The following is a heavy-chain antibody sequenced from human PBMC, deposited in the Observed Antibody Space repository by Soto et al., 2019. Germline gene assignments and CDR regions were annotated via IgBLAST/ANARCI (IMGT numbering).Heavy chain of an antibody. D-gene: IGHD5-18*01. Sequence: ASVKVSCKASGYTFTSYYMHWVRQAPGQGLEWMGIIIPSGGSTSYAQKFQGRVTMTMDTSTSTVYMELSSLRSEDTAVYYCARDQTAIYGMDVWGQGTTVTVSS. CDR3: ARDQTAIYGMDV. CDR1: GYTFTSYY. J-gene: IGHJ6*02. V-gene: IGHV1-46*01. CDR2: IIPSGGST.